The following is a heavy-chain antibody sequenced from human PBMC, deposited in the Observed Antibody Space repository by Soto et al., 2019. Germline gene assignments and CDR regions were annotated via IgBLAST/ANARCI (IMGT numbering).Heavy chain of an antibody. D-gene: IGHD3-22*01. Sequence: PSETLSLTXTVSGGSVSSGSYYWSWIRQPPGKGLEWIGYIYYSGSTNYNPSLKSRVTISVDTSKNQFSLKLSSVTAADTAVYYCAREAIGPYYYYYGMDVWGQGTTVTVSS. CDR2: IYYSGST. V-gene: IGHV4-61*01. CDR1: GGSVSSGSYY. CDR3: AREAIGPYYYYYGMDV. J-gene: IGHJ6*02.